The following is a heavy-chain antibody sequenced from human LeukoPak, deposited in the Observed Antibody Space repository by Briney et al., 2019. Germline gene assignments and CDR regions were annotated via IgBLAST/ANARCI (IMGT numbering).Heavy chain of an antibody. CDR3: ARVPSNPNYDFWSGYYFDY. D-gene: IGHD3-3*01. Sequence: ASVKVSRKASGYTFTSYGISWVRQAPGQGLEWMGWISAYNGNTNYAQKLQGRVTMTTDTSTSTAYMELRSLRSDDTAVYYCARVPSNPNYDFWSGYYFDYWGQGTLVTVSS. V-gene: IGHV1-18*01. CDR2: ISAYNGNT. J-gene: IGHJ4*02. CDR1: GYTFTSYG.